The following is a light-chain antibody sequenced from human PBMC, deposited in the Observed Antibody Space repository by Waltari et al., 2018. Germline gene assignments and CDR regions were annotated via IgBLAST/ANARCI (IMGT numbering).Light chain of an antibody. J-gene: IGLJ2*01. CDR2: LNSDGSH. Sequence: QPVLTQSPSASLGASVNLTCTLSSGRTSYVIAWHQQQPDKAPRFLMKLNSDGSHIKGDGIPDRFSGSSSGAERYLTISSLQSEDEADYYCQTWGNDIHIVFGGGTKLTVL. V-gene: IGLV4-69*01. CDR1: SGRTSYV. CDR3: QTWGNDIHIV.